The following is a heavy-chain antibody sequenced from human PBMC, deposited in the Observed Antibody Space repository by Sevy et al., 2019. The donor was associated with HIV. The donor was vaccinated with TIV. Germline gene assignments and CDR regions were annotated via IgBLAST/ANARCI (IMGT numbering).Heavy chain of an antibody. J-gene: IGHJ3*02. CDR2: INPNSGGT. CDR1: GYTFTGYY. CDR3: ARFRVVVAATPGYDAFHI. V-gene: IGHV1-2*02. Sequence: ASVKVSCKASGYTFTGYYMHWVRQAPGQGLEWMGWINPNSGGTNYAQKFQGRVTMTRDTSISTAYMELSRLRSDDTAVYYCARFRVVVAATPGYDAFHIWGQGTMVTVSS. D-gene: IGHD2-15*01.